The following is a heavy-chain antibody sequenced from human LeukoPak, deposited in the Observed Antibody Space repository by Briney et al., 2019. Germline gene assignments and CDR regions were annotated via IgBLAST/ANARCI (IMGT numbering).Heavy chain of an antibody. CDR3: ANLIVVVTAVDY. V-gene: IGHV3-23*01. J-gene: IGHJ4*02. CDR1: AFTFSSYA. Sequence: GGSLRLSCAASAFTFSSYAMSLVRQAPGKGLEWVSAISGSGGSTYYADSVKGRFTISRDNSKNTLYLQMNSLRAEDTAVYYCANLIVVVTAVDYWGQGTLVTVSS. D-gene: IGHD2-21*02. CDR2: ISGSGGST.